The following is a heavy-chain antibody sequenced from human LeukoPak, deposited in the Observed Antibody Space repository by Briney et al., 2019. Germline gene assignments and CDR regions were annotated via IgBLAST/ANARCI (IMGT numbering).Heavy chain of an antibody. V-gene: IGHV5-51*01. CDR3: ARLPYCGGDCYPNWFDS. CDR2: IYPSDSDS. CDR1: GYSFTSYW. J-gene: IGHJ5*01. D-gene: IGHD2-21*02. Sequence: GESLKISCKGSGYSFTSYWIGWVRQMPGKGLECMGVIYPSDSDSRYSPSFQGQVTISADKSIGTAYLQWSSLKASDTAMYYCARLPYCGGDCYPNWFDSWGQGTLVTVSS.